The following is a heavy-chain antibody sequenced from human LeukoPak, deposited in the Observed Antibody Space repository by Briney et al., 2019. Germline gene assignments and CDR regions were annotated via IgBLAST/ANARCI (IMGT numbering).Heavy chain of an antibody. V-gene: IGHV4-59*01. CDR3: ASTFHGNFDY. CDR2: IYYSGST. D-gene: IGHD2/OR15-2a*01. J-gene: IGHJ4*02. CDR1: VGYISSYF. Sequence: PSETLFLTCSGSVGYISSYFWTWIRQPPGKGLEWIGYIYYSGSTKYNPSLMSRVTISVDTSKNQFCLKLSSVTAADTAVYYCASTFHGNFDYWGQGTLVTVRS.